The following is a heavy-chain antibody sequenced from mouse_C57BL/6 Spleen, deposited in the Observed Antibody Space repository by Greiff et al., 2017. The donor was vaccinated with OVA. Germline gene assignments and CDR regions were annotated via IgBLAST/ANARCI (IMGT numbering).Heavy chain of an antibody. V-gene: IGHV1-81*01. J-gene: IGHJ4*01. D-gene: IGHD3-2*02. CDR2: IYPRSGNT. CDR1: GYTFTSSG. Sequence: VMLVESGAELARPGASVKLSCKASGYTFTSSGISWVKQRTGQGLEWIGEIYPRSGNTYYNEKFKGKATLTADKSSSTAYMELRSLTSEDSAVYFCARRGLDYYAMDYWGQGTSVTVSS. CDR3: ARRGLDYYAMDY.